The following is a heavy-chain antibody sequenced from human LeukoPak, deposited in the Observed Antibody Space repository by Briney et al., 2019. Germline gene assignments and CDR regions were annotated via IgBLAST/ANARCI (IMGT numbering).Heavy chain of an antibody. CDR1: GFTFSSYA. Sequence: TGGSLRLSCAASGFTFSSYAMHWVRQAPGKGLEWVAVISYDGSNKYYADSVKGRFTISRDNSQNTLYLQMNSLRAEDTAVYYCARGAVAGLWGQGTLVTVSS. CDR2: ISYDGSNK. J-gene: IGHJ4*02. CDR3: ARGAVAGL. V-gene: IGHV3-30*04. D-gene: IGHD6-19*01.